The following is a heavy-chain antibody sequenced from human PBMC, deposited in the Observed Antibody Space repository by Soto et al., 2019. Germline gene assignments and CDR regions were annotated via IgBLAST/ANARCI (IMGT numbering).Heavy chain of an antibody. Sequence: GASVKVSCKASGYTFTGYYMHWVRQAPGQGLEWMGWINPNSGGTNYAQKFQGRVTMTRDTSISTAYMELSRLRSDDTAVYYCARDIRPSKIPNCSGGSCSRIGDYYYYGMDVWGQGNTVTFSS. J-gene: IGHJ6*02. D-gene: IGHD2-15*01. CDR2: INPNSGGT. CDR3: ARDIRPSKIPNCSGGSCSRIGDYYYYGMDV. CDR1: GYTFTGYY. V-gene: IGHV1-2*02.